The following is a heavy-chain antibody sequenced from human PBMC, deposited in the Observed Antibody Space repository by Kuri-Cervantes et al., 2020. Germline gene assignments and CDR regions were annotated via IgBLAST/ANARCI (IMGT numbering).Heavy chain of an antibody. Sequence: SLKISCAASGFTFSSYGMHWVRQAPGKGLEWVAVISYDGSNKYYADSVKGRFTISRDNSKSTVYLQMNSLRAEDTAVYYCARDSRVPGILTGNGMDVWGQGTTVTVSS. CDR2: ISYDGSNK. CDR1: GFTFSSYG. J-gene: IGHJ6*02. D-gene: IGHD3-9*01. CDR3: ARDSRVPGILTGNGMDV. V-gene: IGHV3-30*03.